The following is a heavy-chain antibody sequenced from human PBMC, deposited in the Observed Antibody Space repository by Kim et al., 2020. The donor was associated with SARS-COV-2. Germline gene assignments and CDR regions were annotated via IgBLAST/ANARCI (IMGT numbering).Heavy chain of an antibody. V-gene: IGHV3-74*01. CDR1: GFTFSTYW. CDR3: ARASNVGYNSLDV. J-gene: IGHJ3*01. D-gene: IGHD5-18*01. CDR2: IKGDGSST. Sequence: GGSLRPSCVGSGFTFSTYWMHWVRQLPGKGLMWVSRIKGDGSSTLYADSVKGRFTISRDNAKSTLNLEMHSLSSEDTGLYFCARASNVGYNSLDVWGQGT.